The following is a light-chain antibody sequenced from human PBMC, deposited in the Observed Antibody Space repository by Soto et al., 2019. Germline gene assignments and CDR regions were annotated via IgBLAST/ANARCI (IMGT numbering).Light chain of an antibody. J-gene: IGKJ4*01. CDR2: EVF. V-gene: IGKV2D-29*01. CDR3: MQSLQRPLT. Sequence: EIVMTQTPLSLSVSPGQPASISCKSSQSLLKSDGETYLYWYLQKPGQPPQLLIYEVFNRFTGVXEXXRGSGSWTDFTLTISRVEADDVGVYFCMQSLQRPLTFGGGTKVEIK. CDR1: QSLLKSDGETY.